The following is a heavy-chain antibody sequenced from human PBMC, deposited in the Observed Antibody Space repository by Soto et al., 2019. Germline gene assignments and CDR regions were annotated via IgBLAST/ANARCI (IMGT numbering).Heavy chain of an antibody. D-gene: IGHD3-3*01. CDR2: IYYSGST. Sequence: QLQLQESGPGLVKPSETLSLTCTVSGGSISSSSYYWGWIRQPPGKGLEWIGSIYYSGSTYYNPSLKSRVTISVDTSKNQFSLKLSSVTAADTAVYYCARKLGIFGGIYYFDYWGQGTLVTVSS. J-gene: IGHJ4*02. V-gene: IGHV4-39*01. CDR1: GGSISSSSYY. CDR3: ARKLGIFGGIYYFDY.